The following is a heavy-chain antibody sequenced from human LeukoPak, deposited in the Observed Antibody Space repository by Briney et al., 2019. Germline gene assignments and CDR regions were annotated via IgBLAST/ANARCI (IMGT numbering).Heavy chain of an antibody. Sequence: SETLSLPCAVYGGSFSGYYWSWIRQPPGKGLEWIGEINHSGSTNYNPSLKSRVTISVDTSKNQFSLKLSSVTAADTAVYYCARGGPDIVVVPAARLHYYYYGMDVWGKGTTVTVSS. J-gene: IGHJ6*04. CDR1: GGSFSGYY. D-gene: IGHD2-2*01. V-gene: IGHV4-34*01. CDR2: INHSGST. CDR3: ARGGPDIVVVPAARLHYYYYGMDV.